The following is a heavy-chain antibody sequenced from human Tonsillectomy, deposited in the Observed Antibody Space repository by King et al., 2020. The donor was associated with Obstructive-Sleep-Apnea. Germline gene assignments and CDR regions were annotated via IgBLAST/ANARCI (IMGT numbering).Heavy chain of an antibody. V-gene: IGHV3-66*01. J-gene: IGHJ5*02. CDR2: IYSGGST. D-gene: IGHD3-22*01. CDR1: GFTVSSNY. Sequence: QLVQSGGGLVQPGGSLRLSCAASGFTVSSNYMSWVRQAPGKGLEWVSVIYSGGSTYYADSVKGRFTISRDNSKNTLYLQMNSLRAEDTAVYYCARDPPDSSGTNWFDPWGQGTLVTVSS. CDR3: ARDPPDSSGTNWFDP.